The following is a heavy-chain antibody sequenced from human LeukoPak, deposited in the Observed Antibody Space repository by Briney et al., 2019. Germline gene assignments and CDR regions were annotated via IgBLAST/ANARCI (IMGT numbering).Heavy chain of an antibody. CDR3: ARRGYYYDSLGYYFDY. D-gene: IGHD3-22*01. CDR1: GGSVSSGSYY. J-gene: IGHJ4*02. V-gene: IGHV4-61*01. CDR2: IYYSGST. Sequence: SPSETLSLTCTVSGGSVSSGSYYWSWIRQPPGKGLEWIGYIYYSGSTNYNPSLKSRVTISVDTSKNQFSLKLSSVTAADTAVYYCARRGYYYDSLGYYFDYWGQGTLVTVSS.